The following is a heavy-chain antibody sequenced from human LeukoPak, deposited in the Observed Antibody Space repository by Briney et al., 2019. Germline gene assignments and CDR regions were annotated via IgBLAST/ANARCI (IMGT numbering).Heavy chain of an antibody. CDR1: DGSFSGYL. D-gene: IGHD1-14*01. J-gene: IGHJ6*02. Sequence: SETLSLTCTVSDGSFSGYLWSWLRQPPGKGLEWIGEINYNGQITNYSPSLKSRLTMSVDTPKNHFSLRLSSVTAADTAVYYCTRSGLTGMRKYTRPDYYYYGMDVWGQGTAVTVSS. CDR2: INYNGQIT. V-gene: IGHV4-34*01. CDR3: TRSGLTGMRKYTRPDYYYYGMDV.